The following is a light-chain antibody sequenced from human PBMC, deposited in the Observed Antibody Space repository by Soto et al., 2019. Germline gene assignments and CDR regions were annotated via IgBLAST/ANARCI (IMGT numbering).Light chain of an antibody. CDR3: QTWGTGNVI. Sequence: QLVLTQSPSASASLGASVKLTCTLSSGHSNYAIACHQQQPEKGPRYLMKLNRDGSHSKGDGIPNRFSGSSSGAERYLTISSLQSEDEADYYCQTWGTGNVIFGGGTKLTVL. CDR2: LNRDGSH. V-gene: IGLV4-69*01. CDR1: SGHSNYA. J-gene: IGLJ2*01.